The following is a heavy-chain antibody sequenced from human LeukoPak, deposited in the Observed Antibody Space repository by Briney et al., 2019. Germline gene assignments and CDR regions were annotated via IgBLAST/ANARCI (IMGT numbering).Heavy chain of an antibody. J-gene: IGHJ4*02. CDR2: IYFGGST. D-gene: IGHD6-19*01. CDR3: ARDVGIVVAGTFDY. Sequence: SETLSLTCTVSGASISSINYFWGWIRQPPGKGLEWIGSIYFGGSTYFNPSLKSRVTISIDTSNNHFSLRLSSVTAADTAVYFCARDVGIVVAGTFDYWGRGTLVTVSS. CDR1: GASISSINYF. V-gene: IGHV4-39*07.